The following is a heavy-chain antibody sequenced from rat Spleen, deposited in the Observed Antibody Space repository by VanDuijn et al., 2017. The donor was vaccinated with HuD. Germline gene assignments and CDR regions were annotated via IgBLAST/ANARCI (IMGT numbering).Heavy chain of an antibody. J-gene: IGHJ2*01. CDR3: TRGSSMGPVSYFDY. V-gene: IGHV5-31*01. CDR1: GITFNNYW. D-gene: IGHD1-7*01. CDR2: ITKTGGSI. Sequence: EVQLVESGGGQVLPGGSLKLSCVVSGITFNNYWMNWIRQAPGKGLEWVASITKTGGSIYYPESVKDRFAISRDNAQDTLYLQMNSLTSEDSATYYCTRGSSMGPVSYFDYWGQGVMVTVSS.